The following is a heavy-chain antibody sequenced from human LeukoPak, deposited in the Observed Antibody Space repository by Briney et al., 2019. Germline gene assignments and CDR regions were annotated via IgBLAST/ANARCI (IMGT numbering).Heavy chain of an antibody. CDR1: GVSISSSSYY. D-gene: IGHD3-10*01. Sequence: SETLSLTCTVSGVSISSSSYYWGWIRQPPGKGLEWIGSIYYSGSTYYNPSLKSRVTISVDTSKNQFSLKLSSVTAADTAVYYCARIWFGELVFDYWGQGTLVTVSS. CDR2: IYYSGST. CDR3: ARIWFGELVFDY. V-gene: IGHV4-39*01. J-gene: IGHJ4*02.